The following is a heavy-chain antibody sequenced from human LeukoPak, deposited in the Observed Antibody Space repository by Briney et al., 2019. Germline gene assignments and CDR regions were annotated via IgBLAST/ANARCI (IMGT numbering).Heavy chain of an antibody. D-gene: IGHD6-6*01. J-gene: IGHJ4*02. CDR2: ISDTGTSP. CDR1: GFSFSTYG. Sequence: PGGSLRLSCAASGFSFSTYGMTWVRQAPGRGLEWVSDISDTGTSPHYADSVKGRFTISRDNSKKTLYLQMNSLRAEDTAIYYCAKVQYMRGFDYWGQGTLVIVSS. CDR3: AKVQYMRGFDY. V-gene: IGHV3-23*01.